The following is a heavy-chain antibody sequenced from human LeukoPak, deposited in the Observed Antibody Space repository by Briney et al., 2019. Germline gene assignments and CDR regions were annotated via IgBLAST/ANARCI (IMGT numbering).Heavy chain of an antibody. D-gene: IGHD7-27*01. CDR1: GGSISSYY. J-gene: IGHJ6*03. V-gene: IGHV4-4*07. CDR3: ARVGAGEGAYYMDV. Sequence: SETLSLTCTVSGGSISSYYWSWIRQPAGKGLEWIGRIYTSGSTNYNPSLKSRVTMSVDTSKNQFSLKLSSVTAADTAVYYCARVGAGEGAYYMDVWGKGTTVTVSS. CDR2: IYTSGST.